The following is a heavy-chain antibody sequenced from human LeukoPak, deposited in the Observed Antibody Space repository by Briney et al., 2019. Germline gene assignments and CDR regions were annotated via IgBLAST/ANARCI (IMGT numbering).Heavy chain of an antibody. J-gene: IGHJ4*02. D-gene: IGHD3-22*01. V-gene: IGHV4-61*02. Sequence: SETLSPTCTVAGGSISSGSYYWSWIRQPARKGLEWIGRIYHSGSTNYNPTLKSRVTISVDTSKNQFSLKLSSVTAADTAVYYCARVPSYYYDSSGYGWGQGTLVTVSS. CDR3: ARVPSYYYDSSGYG. CDR1: GGSISSGSYY. CDR2: IYHSGST.